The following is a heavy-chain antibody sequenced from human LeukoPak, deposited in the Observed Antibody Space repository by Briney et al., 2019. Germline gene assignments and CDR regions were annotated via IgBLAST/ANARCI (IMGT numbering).Heavy chain of an antibody. CDR3: ARGKWLRPDYYYYYMDV. Sequence: SVKVSCKASGGTFSSYAISWVRQAPGQGLEWMGGIIPIFGTANYAQKFQGRVTITADKSTSTAYMELSSLRSEDTAVYYCARGKWLRPDYYYYYMDVWDKGTTVTVSS. J-gene: IGHJ6*03. CDR1: GGTFSSYA. CDR2: IIPIFGTA. D-gene: IGHD5-12*01. V-gene: IGHV1-69*06.